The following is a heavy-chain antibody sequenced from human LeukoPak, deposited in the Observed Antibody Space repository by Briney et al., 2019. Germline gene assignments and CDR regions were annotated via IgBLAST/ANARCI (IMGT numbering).Heavy chain of an antibody. CDR2: IRGNAGTT. CDR1: RFIFTNYG. CDR3: AKGHGDSSSYYYFDS. D-gene: IGHD3-22*01. V-gene: IGHV3-23*01. J-gene: IGHJ4*02. Sequence: PGGTLRLSCAASRFIFTNYGMSWVRRAPGKGLEWVSAIRGNAGTTYYADSVKGRFTIFRDNSKNMLYLQMNSLRVEDTAVYYCAKGHGDSSSYYYFDSWGQGTLVTVSS.